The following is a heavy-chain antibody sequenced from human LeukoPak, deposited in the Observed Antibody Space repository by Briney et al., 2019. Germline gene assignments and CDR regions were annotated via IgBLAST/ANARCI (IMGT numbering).Heavy chain of an antibody. Sequence: ASVKVSCKASGYTFTGYYIHWVRQAPGQGLEWMGWINSNSGGTKYAQKFQGRVTMTRDTSISSTYMELTTLRSDDKAVYYCARGPYCFPDCCSRPFFDYWGQGTLVTVSS. CDR1: GYTFTGYY. CDR2: INSNSGGT. D-gene: IGHD2-21*01. J-gene: IGHJ4*02. CDR3: ARGPYCFPDCCSRPFFDY. V-gene: IGHV1-2*02.